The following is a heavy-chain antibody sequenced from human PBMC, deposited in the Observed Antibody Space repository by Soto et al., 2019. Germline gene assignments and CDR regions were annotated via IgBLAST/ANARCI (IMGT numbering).Heavy chain of an antibody. CDR3: ARDGGYSYGQSNFDY. CDR2: ISSSSSYI. D-gene: IGHD5-18*01. V-gene: IGHV3-21*01. Sequence: EVQLVESGGGLVKPGGSLRLSFAASGFTFSSYSMNWVRQAPGKGLEWVSSISSSSSYIYYADSVKGRFTISRDNAKNSLYLQMNSLRAEDTAVYYCARDGGYSYGQSNFDYWGQGTLVTVSS. CDR1: GFTFSSYS. J-gene: IGHJ4*02.